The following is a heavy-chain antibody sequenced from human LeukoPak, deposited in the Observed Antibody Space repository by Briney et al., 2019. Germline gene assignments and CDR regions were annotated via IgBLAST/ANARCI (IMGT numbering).Heavy chain of an antibody. J-gene: IGHJ4*02. V-gene: IGHV1-18*01. CDR2: ISPYNGNT. D-gene: IGHD1-14*01. Sequence: ASVKVSCKASGYSFISYGLYWLRQAPGQGLEWMGWISPYNGNTNYAQNLQGRVTMTTDTSTSTAYMELRSLRSDDTAVYYCAGVDNGGFTWSLYYFDYWGQGTLVTVSS. CDR1: GYSFISYG. CDR3: AGVDNGGFTWSLYYFDY.